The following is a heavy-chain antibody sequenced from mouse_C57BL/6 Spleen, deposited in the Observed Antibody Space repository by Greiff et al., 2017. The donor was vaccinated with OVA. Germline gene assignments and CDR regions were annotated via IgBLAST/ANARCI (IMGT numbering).Heavy chain of an antibody. CDR2: ISSGGSYT. CDR3: ARWYGNYPLGY. CDR1: GFTFSSYG. V-gene: IGHV5-6*02. D-gene: IGHD2-10*02. J-gene: IGHJ2*01. Sequence: EVKLVESGGDLVKPGGSLKLSCAASGFTFSSYGMSWVRQTPDKRLEWVATISSGGSYTYYPDSVKGRFTISRDNAKNTLYLQMSSLKSEDTAMYYCARWYGNYPLGYWGQGTTLTVSS.